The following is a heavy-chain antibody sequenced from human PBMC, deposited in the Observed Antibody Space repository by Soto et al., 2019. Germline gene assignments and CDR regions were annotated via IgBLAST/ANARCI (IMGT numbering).Heavy chain of an antibody. D-gene: IGHD6-13*01. CDR2: INSSSSTI. CDR1: GFTFSRYS. Sequence: GGSLRLSCAAAGFTFSRYSINWVRQAPGKGLEWVSYINSSSSTIYYADSVKGRFTTSRDNAKTSLYLQMTSLRAEDTAVYYCARHPERIAEIGWFDPWGQGT. J-gene: IGHJ5*02. V-gene: IGHV3-48*01. CDR3: ARHPERIAEIGWFDP.